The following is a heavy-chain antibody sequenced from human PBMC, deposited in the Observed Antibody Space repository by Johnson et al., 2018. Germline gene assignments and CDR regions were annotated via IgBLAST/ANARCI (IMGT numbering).Heavy chain of an antibody. CDR1: GFTFSNHW. CDR3: AGDPSIGSNCYYYMDV. V-gene: IGHV3-7*01. Sequence: VQLVESGGGLVQPGGSLRLSCEASGFTFSNHWMSWVRQAPGKGLEWVANIKQDGSDKNYVASVKGRFTISRDNAQNSLYLQVNSLRAEDTAVYYCAGDPSIGSNCYYYMDVWGKGTTVTVSS. J-gene: IGHJ6*03. CDR2: IKQDGSDK. D-gene: IGHD5/OR15-5a*01.